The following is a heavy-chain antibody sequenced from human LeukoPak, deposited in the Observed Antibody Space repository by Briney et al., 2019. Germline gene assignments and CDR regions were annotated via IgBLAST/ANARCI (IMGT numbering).Heavy chain of an antibody. CDR2: ISPSGNT. Sequence: SETLSLTCSVSVASISSYYWSWIRQPAGKGLEWIGRISPSGNTNYSPSLKSRVTISVDKSKKQFSLRLSSVTAADTAVYYCARGGFYCGDDCYVDYWGQGTLVTVSS. D-gene: IGHD2-21*02. J-gene: IGHJ4*02. V-gene: IGHV4-4*07. CDR1: VASISSYY. CDR3: ARGGFYCGDDCYVDY.